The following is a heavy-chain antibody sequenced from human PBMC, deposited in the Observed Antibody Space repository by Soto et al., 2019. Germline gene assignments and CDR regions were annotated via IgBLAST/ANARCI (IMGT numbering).Heavy chain of an antibody. V-gene: IGHV3-21*01. Sequence: GGSLRLSCAASGFTFSSYSMNWVRQAPGKGLEWVSSISSSSSYIYYADSVKGRFTISRDNAKNSLYLQMNSLRAEDTAVYYCARDNRYCSSTSCFIFDPWGQGTLVTVSS. CDR2: ISSSSSYI. CDR3: ARDNRYCSSTSCFIFDP. CDR1: GFTFSSYS. D-gene: IGHD2-2*01. J-gene: IGHJ5*02.